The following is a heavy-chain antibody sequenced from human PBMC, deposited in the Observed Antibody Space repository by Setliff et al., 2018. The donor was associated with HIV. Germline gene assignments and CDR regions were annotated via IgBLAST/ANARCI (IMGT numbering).Heavy chain of an antibody. V-gene: IGHV4-59*08. Sequence: SETLSLTCTVFGGSISSYYWSWMRQYPGRGLQWIGYISYSGNPNYNPSLKSRVTISVYTSKNQFSLRLGSVTASDTATYFCARSAWDSHAFHVWGRGTRVTV. J-gene: IGHJ3*01. CDR3: ARSAWDSHAFHV. CDR1: GGSISSYY. D-gene: IGHD1-26*01. CDR2: ISYSGNP.